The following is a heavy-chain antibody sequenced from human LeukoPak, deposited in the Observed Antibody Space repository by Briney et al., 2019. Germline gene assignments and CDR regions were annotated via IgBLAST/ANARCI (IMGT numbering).Heavy chain of an antibody. D-gene: IGHD1-26*01. CDR2: IGGSGAT. J-gene: IGHJ4*02. V-gene: IGHV3-23*01. Sequence: GGSLRLSCAASGFTLSSYAMSWVRQAPGKGLEWVSGIGGSGATYHADSVKGRLTISGDNSKNTVYLEMNSLRAEDTAVYYCAKSASSGNYHYFDYWGQGTLVTVSS. CDR1: GFTLSSYA. CDR3: AKSASSGNYHYFDY.